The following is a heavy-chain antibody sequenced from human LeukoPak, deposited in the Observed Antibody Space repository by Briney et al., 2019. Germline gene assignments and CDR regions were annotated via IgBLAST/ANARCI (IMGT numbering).Heavy chain of an antibody. Sequence: GGSLRLSCAASGFTFSSYEMNWVRQAPGKGLEWVSYISSSRSTIYYADSVKGRFTISRDNAKNSLYLQMNSLRAEDTAVYYCARVKGCDILTGYCDHDAFDIWGQGTTVTVSS. D-gene: IGHD3-9*01. V-gene: IGHV3-48*03. CDR2: ISSSRSTI. J-gene: IGHJ3*02. CDR3: ARVKGCDILTGYCDHDAFDI. CDR1: GFTFSSYE.